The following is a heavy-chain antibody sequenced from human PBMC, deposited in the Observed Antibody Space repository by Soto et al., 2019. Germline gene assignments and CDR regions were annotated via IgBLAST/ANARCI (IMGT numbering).Heavy chain of an antibody. D-gene: IGHD3-3*01. CDR1: GFTFSSYG. Sequence: PGGSLRLSCAASGFTFSSYGMHWVRQAPGKGLEWVAVIWYDGSNKYYADSVKGRFTISRDNSKNTLYLQMNSLRAEDTAVYYCAKDGANYDFWSAYWVDYWGQGTLVTVSS. V-gene: IGHV3-33*06. J-gene: IGHJ4*02. CDR2: IWYDGSNK. CDR3: AKDGANYDFWSAYWVDY.